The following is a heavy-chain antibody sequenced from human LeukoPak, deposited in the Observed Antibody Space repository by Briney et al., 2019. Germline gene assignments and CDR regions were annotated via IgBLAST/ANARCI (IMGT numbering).Heavy chain of an antibody. CDR2: INPSGGST. D-gene: IGHD2-2*01. Sequence: ASVKVSCKASGYTFTSYYMHWVRQAPGQGLEWMGIINPSGGSTSYAQKFQGRVTMTRDTSTSTVYMELSSLRSEDTAVYYCARDPLSGIVVVPAAEDDAFDIWGQGTMVTVSS. CDR1: GYTFTSYY. V-gene: IGHV1-46*01. J-gene: IGHJ3*02. CDR3: ARDPLSGIVVVPAAEDDAFDI.